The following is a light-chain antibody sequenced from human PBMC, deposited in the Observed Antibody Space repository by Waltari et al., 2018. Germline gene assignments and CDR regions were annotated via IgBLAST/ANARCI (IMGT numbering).Light chain of an antibody. CDR2: SNK. CDR3: AAWDDSLNGLYV. V-gene: IGLV1-44*01. Sequence: QSVLTQPPSASGTPGQRVTISCSGSSSNIGSNTVNWYQQLPGTAPNLLIYSNKQRPSGVPDRFSGSKSGTSASLAISWLQSEDEADYYCAAWDDSLNGLYVFGTGTKVTVL. CDR1: SSNIGSNT. J-gene: IGLJ1*01.